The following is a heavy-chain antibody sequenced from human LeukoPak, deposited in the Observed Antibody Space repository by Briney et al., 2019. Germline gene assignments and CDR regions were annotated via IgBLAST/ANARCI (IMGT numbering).Heavy chain of an antibody. CDR3: ARANFLYCSSSTCLFDY. Sequence: ASVKVSCKASGYTFTDYYMHWVRQAPGQGFEWMGWTNPNDGDTNYAQKFQGRVTMTRDTSISTAHMEVSRLRSDDTAVYYCARANFLYCSSSTCLFDYWGQGTLVTVSS. J-gene: IGHJ4*02. D-gene: IGHD2-2*01. CDR2: TNPNDGDT. V-gene: IGHV1-2*02. CDR1: GYTFTDYY.